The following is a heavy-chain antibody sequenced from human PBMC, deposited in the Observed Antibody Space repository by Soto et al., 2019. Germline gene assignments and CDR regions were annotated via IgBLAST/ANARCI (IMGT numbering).Heavy chain of an antibody. CDR1: GYTFTSYD. J-gene: IGHJ3*02. CDR3: ARVNSPESVVVPAAILYAFDI. D-gene: IGHD2-2*01. V-gene: IGHV1-8*01. CDR2: MNPNSGNT. Sequence: ASVKVSCKASGYTFTSYDINWVRQATGQGLEWMGWMNPNSGNTGYAQKFQGRVTMTRNTSISTAYMELSSLRSEDTAVYYCARVNSPESVVVPAAILYAFDIWGQGTMVTVSS.